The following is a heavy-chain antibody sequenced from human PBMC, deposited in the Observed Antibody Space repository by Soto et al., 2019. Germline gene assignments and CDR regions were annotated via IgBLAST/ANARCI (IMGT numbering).Heavy chain of an antibody. D-gene: IGHD5-12*01. J-gene: IGHJ4*02. Sequence: SETLSLTCGVSGGSISSGGYSWSWIRQPPGKGLEWIGYIYHSGSTYYNASLKSRVTISVDRSKNQFSLKLTSVTAADTAVYYCARAGYSGYDLTFDYWGQGTLVTVS. CDR2: IYHSGST. V-gene: IGHV4-30-2*01. CDR3: ARAGYSGYDLTFDY. CDR1: GGSISSGGYS.